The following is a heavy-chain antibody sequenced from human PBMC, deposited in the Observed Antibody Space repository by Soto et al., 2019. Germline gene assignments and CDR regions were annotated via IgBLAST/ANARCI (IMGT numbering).Heavy chain of an antibody. CDR2: IYYSGST. Sequence: PSETLALTCTVSGGSISSYYWSWIRQPPGKGLEWIGYIYYSGSTNYNPSLKSRVTISVDTSKNQFSLKLSSVTAADTAVYYCARHENDYGSYWYFDLWGRGTLVTVSS. J-gene: IGHJ2*01. D-gene: IGHD4-17*01. CDR1: GGSISSYY. V-gene: IGHV4-59*08. CDR3: ARHENDYGSYWYFDL.